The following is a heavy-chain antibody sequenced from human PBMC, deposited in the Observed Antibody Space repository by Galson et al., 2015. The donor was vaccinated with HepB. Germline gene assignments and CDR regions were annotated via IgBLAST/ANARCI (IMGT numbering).Heavy chain of an antibody. J-gene: IGHJ6*02. CDR3: AAREGYYYYYGMDV. CDR1: GFTFSSYA. V-gene: IGHV3-23*01. D-gene: IGHD6-6*01. Sequence: SLRLSCAASGFTFSSYAMSWVRQAPGKGLEWVSAISGSGGSTYYADSVKGRFTISRDNSKNTEYLHMNSLRAEDTAVYYCAAREGYYYYYGMDVWGQGTTVTVSS. CDR2: ISGSGGST.